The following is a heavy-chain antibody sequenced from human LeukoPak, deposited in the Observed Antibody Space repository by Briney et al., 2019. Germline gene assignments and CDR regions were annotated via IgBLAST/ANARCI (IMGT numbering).Heavy chain of an antibody. J-gene: IGHJ4*02. Sequence: GGSLRLSCGASGFTFSSYALSWVRQAPGKGLEWVSSISGSGGSTYYADSVKGRFTVSRDNSKNTLYLQMNSLRADDTAVYYCAKFRPTTGGFYSDSWGQGTLVTVSS. D-gene: IGHD1-1*01. CDR1: GFTFSSYA. CDR2: ISGSGGST. CDR3: AKFRPTTGGFYSDS. V-gene: IGHV3-23*01.